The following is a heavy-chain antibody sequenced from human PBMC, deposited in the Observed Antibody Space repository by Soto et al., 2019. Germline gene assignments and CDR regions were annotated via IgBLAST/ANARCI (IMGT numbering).Heavy chain of an antibody. J-gene: IGHJ4*02. D-gene: IGHD3-3*01. V-gene: IGHV4-59*01. CDR2: IYYSVST. Sequence: PSETLSLTCTVSGGSISSYYWSWIRQPPGKGLEWIGYIYYSVSTNYNPFLKSRVTISVDTPKNQFSLKLSSVTAADTAVYYCASGSLFGVVPNEIWGQGTLVTVSS. CDR1: GGSISSYY. CDR3: ASGSLFGVVPNEI.